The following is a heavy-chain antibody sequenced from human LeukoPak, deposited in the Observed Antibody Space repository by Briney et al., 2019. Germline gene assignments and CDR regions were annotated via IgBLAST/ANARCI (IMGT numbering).Heavy chain of an antibody. CDR2: IIPIFGTA. D-gene: IGHD1-26*01. V-gene: IGHV1-69*13. J-gene: IGHJ4*02. CDR1: GGTFSSYA. Sequence: SVKVSCKASGGTFSSYAISWVRQAPGQGLEWMGGIIPIFGTANYAQKFQGRVTITADESTSTAYMELSSLRSEDTAVYYCARDLLVGATTDLGYWGQGTLVTVSS. CDR3: ARDLLVGATTDLGY.